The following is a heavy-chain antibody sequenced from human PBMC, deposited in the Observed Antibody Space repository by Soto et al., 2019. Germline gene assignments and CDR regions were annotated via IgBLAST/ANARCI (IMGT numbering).Heavy chain of an antibody. Sequence: QVQLVQSGAEAKRPGSSVKVSCKASGGTFSSYAISWVRQASGQGLEWLGGIIPIFGTGNYQQNFQGRFTITADESTSTVYMELSGLTSGDTAVYYCARERGGYNRGDFEFWGQGTLVTVSA. V-gene: IGHV1-69*01. D-gene: IGHD5-12*01. CDR2: IIPIFGTG. J-gene: IGHJ4*02. CDR1: GGTFSSYA. CDR3: ARERGGYNRGDFEF.